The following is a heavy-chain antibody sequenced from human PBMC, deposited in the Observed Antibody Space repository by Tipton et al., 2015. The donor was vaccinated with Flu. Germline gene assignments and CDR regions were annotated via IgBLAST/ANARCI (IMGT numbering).Heavy chain of an antibody. J-gene: IGHJ4*02. CDR1: GLTFSSHA. CDR2: MRITADST. Sequence: SLRLSCAASGLTFSSHAMSWVRQAPGMGLEWVSSMRITADSTYYADSVKGRFTISRDNSQNTLYLQMNSLRAEDTAVYYCAKGGDFWTGTYYFDSWGQGTLVTVSS. V-gene: IGHV3-23*01. CDR3: AKGGDFWTGTYYFDS. D-gene: IGHD3/OR15-3a*01.